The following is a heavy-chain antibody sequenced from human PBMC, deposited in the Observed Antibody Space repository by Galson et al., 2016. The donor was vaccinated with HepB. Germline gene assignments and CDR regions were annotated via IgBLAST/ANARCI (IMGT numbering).Heavy chain of an antibody. CDR1: GDTLSNYA. J-gene: IGHJ2*01. D-gene: IGHD1-1*01. CDR3: ARGKDPTGWYFDL. V-gene: IGHV1-69*13. CDR2: IIPLFRTP. Sequence: SVKVSCKASGDTLSNYAISWVRQAPGQGLEWMGGIIPLFRTPKYTEKFQGRITITADDSTSTAYMELRSLRSDDTALYYCARGKDPTGWYFDLWGRGTLVTVSS.